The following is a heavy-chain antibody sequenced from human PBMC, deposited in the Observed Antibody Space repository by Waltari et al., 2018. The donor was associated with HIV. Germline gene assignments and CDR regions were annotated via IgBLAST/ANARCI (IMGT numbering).Heavy chain of an antibody. V-gene: IGHV4-59*01. Sequence: QVQLQESGPGLVKPSETLSLTCTVSGGSISSYYWSWIRQPPGKGVEWIGYSYYSGSANYSPSLKSRVTISVDTSKNHFSLKLSSVTAADTAVYYCARGGSSGLTWFDPWGQGTLVTVSS. CDR3: ARGGSSGLTWFDP. D-gene: IGHD1-26*01. J-gene: IGHJ5*02. CDR1: GGSISSYY. CDR2: SYYSGSA.